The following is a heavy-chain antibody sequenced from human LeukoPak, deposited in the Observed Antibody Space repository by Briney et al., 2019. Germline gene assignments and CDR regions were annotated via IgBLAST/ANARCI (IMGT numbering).Heavy chain of an antibody. J-gene: IGHJ4*02. D-gene: IGHD3-3*01. CDR3: AKGKSQALVNIAPDY. Sequence: ASVKVSCKASGYTFTDYYLHWVRQAPGLGLEWMGIISPSGGSTTYAQNFQGRVTMTRDTSTSTAHMELSSLRSEDTAVYYCAKGKSQALVNIAPDYWGQGTLVTVSS. CDR2: ISPSGGST. CDR1: GYTFTDYY. V-gene: IGHV1-46*01.